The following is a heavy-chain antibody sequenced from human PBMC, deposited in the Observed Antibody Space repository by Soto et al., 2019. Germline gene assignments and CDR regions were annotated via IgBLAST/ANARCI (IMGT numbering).Heavy chain of an antibody. V-gene: IGHV4-31*03. CDR3: ARFAKEENPKLESWYAFDF. D-gene: IGHD6-13*01. Sequence: VQLQESGPGLVKPSQTLSLTCTVSGGSIRSGGYFWSWVRQQPGKGLEWIGHIYYRGGTSYNPSLESRVAMSVDTSKNEFTLKMNSVTAADTAIYYCARFAKEENPKLESWYAFDFWGRGTLVTVSS. CDR2: IYYRGGT. CDR1: GGSIRSGGYF. J-gene: IGHJ4*02.